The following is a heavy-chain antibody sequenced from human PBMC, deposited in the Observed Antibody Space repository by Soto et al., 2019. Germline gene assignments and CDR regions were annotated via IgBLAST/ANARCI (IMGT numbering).Heavy chain of an antibody. J-gene: IGHJ4*02. CDR2: IAPGNGNT. Sequence: ASVKVSRKASGYTSTDYAIHWVRQAPGQRLEWMGWIAPGNGNTKYSQNFQGRVTITRDTSATTAYMELSSLRSEDTAVYYCAKGSRMWTPDYWGQGTLVTVSS. V-gene: IGHV1-3*01. CDR3: AKGSRMWTPDY. D-gene: IGHD2-21*01. CDR1: GYTSTDYA.